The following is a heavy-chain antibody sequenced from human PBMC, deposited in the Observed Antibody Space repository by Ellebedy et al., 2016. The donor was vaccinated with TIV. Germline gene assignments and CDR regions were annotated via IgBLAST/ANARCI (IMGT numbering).Heavy chain of an antibody. J-gene: IGHJ1*01. CDR1: GFTFSSYW. Sequence: GGSLRLXCAASGFTFSSYWMSWVRQAPGKGLEWVANIKQDGSEKYYVDSVKGRFTISRDNAKNSLYLQMNSLRAEDTAVYYCARDVVTTLTEYFQHWGQGTLVTVSS. D-gene: IGHD4-17*01. CDR2: IKQDGSEK. V-gene: IGHV3-7*03. CDR3: ARDVVTTLTEYFQH.